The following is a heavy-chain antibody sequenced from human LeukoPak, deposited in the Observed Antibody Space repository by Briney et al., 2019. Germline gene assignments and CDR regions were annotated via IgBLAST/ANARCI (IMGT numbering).Heavy chain of an antibody. D-gene: IGHD4-17*01. J-gene: IGHJ4*02. CDR1: GFTFSSYA. V-gene: IGHV3-23*01. Sequence: GGSLRLSCAASGFTFSSYAMSWVRQAPGKGLEWVSAISGSGGSTYYADSVKGRFTISRDNSKNTLYLQMNSLRAEDTAVYYCAKSHGDYDRTSQFDYWGQGTLVTVSS. CDR2: ISGSGGST. CDR3: AKSHGDYDRTSQFDY.